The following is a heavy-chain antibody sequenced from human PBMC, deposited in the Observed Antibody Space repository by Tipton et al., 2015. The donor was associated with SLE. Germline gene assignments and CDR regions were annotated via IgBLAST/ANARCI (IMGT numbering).Heavy chain of an antibody. J-gene: IGHJ2*01. CDR1: GFTFSNYW. CDR2: TYSGGPT. D-gene: IGHD1-7*01. Sequence: SLRLSCVASGFTFSNYWMHWVRQAPGKGLEWVSVTYSGGPTYYADSVKGRFTISRDNSKNTVYLQLSSLRAGDTATYYCVKDGPRYWNYDYYFDLWGRGTLVTVSS. CDR3: VKDGPRYWNYDYYFDL. V-gene: IGHV3-53*01.